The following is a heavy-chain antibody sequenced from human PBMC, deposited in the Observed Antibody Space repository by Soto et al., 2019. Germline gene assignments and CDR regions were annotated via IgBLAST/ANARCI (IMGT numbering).Heavy chain of an antibody. CDR1: GFSFSSYA. J-gene: IGHJ3*02. CDR3: ARDGICSGGSCPSTDAFDI. D-gene: IGHD2-15*01. CDR2: ICYDRSNK. Sequence: GGSLRLSCAASGFSFSSYAMSWVRQAPGKGLEWVSVICYDRSNKYYADSVKGRFTISRDNSKNTLYLQMNSLRAEDTAVYYCARDGICSGGSCPSTDAFDIWGQGTMVTVSS. V-gene: IGHV3-33*08.